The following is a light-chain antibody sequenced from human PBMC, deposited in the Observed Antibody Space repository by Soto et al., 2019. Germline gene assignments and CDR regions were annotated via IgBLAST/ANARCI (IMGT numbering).Light chain of an antibody. V-gene: IGKV1-5*03. J-gene: IGKJ4*01. CDR3: QEYNSDSGVT. CDR1: QSISSW. CDR2: TAS. Sequence: DIQMTQSPSTLSASVGDRVTITCRASQSISSWLAWYQQKPGKAPSLLIYTASNLKSGVPSRCSGSGSGTEFTLTISSLQPDDFATYYCQEYNSDSGVTFRGGTKVEIK.